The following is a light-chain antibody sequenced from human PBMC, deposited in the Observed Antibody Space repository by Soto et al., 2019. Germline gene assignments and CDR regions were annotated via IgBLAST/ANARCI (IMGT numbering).Light chain of an antibody. J-gene: IGKJ1*01. Sequence: DILMTQSPSTLSGSVGDRVTITCRASQTISSWLARYQQKPGKAPKRLIYKASTLKSWVPSRFSATGSGTESTLTIISLQPDDFATYYCGHSNSHSHAFGQGTKVELK. V-gene: IGKV1-5*03. CDR2: KAS. CDR3: GHSNSHSHA. CDR1: QTISSW.